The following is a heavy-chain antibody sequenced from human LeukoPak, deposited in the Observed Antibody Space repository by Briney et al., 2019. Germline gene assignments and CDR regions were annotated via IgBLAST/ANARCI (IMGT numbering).Heavy chain of an antibody. CDR1: GASISSGSDY. V-gene: IGHV4-61*02. CDR2: IYTSGST. J-gene: IGHJ4*02. CDR3: ARQYSAYYFDY. D-gene: IGHD2-15*01. Sequence: SQTLSLTCSVSGASISSGSDYWSWIRQPAGKGLEWLGRIYTSGSTNYNPSLKSRVTISVDTSKNQFSLKLSSVTAADTAVYYCARQYSAYYFDYWGQGTLVTVSS.